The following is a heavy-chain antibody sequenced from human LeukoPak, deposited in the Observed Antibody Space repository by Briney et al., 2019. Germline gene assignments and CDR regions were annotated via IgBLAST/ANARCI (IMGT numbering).Heavy chain of an antibody. D-gene: IGHD3-22*01. CDR3: ARGTKLGYYDSSGSLGY. J-gene: IGHJ4*02. Sequence: GGSLRLFCAASGFTFSDYYMSWIRQAPGKGLEWVSYISSSGSTIYYADSVKGRFTISRDNAKNSLYLQMNSLRAEDTAVYYCARGTKLGYYDSSGSLGYWGQGTLVTVSS. CDR2: ISSSGSTI. V-gene: IGHV3-11*04. CDR1: GFTFSDYY.